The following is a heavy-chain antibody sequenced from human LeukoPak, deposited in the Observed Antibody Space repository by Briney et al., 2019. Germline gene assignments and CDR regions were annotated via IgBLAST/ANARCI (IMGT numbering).Heavy chain of an antibody. Sequence: SETLSLTCAVYGGSFSGYYWSWIRQPPGKGLEWIGEINHSGSTNYNPSLKSRVTISVDTSRNQFSLKLSPVTAADTAVYYCGRGYYYYYGMDVWGQGTTVTVSS. J-gene: IGHJ6*02. CDR1: GGSFSGYY. CDR2: INHSGST. CDR3: GRGYYYYYGMDV. V-gene: IGHV4-34*01.